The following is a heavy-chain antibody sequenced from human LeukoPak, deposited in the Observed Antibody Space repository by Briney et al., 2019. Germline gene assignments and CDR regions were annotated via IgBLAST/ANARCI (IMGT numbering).Heavy chain of an antibody. D-gene: IGHD2-8*01. CDR2: ISGSGGHT. CDR3: AKDRGHCTNGVCHNYYYMDV. CDR1: GFTFSSYA. Sequence: GGSLRLSGAASGFTFSSYAMSWVRQAPGKGLEWASTISGSGGHTDYADSVKGRFTISRDNSKNTLYLQMNSLRAEDTAVYCCAKDRGHCTNGVCHNYYYMDVWGKGTTVTVSS. J-gene: IGHJ6*03. V-gene: IGHV3-23*01.